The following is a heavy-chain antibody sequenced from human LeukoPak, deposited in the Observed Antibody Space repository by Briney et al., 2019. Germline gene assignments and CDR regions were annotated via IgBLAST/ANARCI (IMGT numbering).Heavy chain of an antibody. J-gene: IGHJ5*02. CDR3: ARGSTRDSSGWYGPGKWFDP. CDR2: IVVGSGNT. D-gene: IGHD6-19*01. Sequence: SVKVSCKASGFTFTSSAMQWVRQARGQRLEWIGWIVVGSGNTNYAQKFQERVTITRDTSISTAYMELSRLRSDDTAVYYCARGSTRDSSGWYGPGKWFDPWGQGTLVTVSS. CDR1: GFTFTSSA. V-gene: IGHV1-58*02.